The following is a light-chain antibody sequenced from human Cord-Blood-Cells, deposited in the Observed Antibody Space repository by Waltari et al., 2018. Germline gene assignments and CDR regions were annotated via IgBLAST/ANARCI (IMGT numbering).Light chain of an antibody. CDR3: QQYNSYSPWT. Sequence: IQVVQSPSTLSAPLGDRDTSTCRASQASSSWLAWYQQKPGKAPKLLIYKSSSLESWVPSRFSGSGSGTEFTLTISSLQPDGFATYYCQQYNSYSPWTFGQGTKVEIK. CDR2: KSS. V-gene: IGKV1-5*03. J-gene: IGKJ1*01. CDR1: QASSSW.